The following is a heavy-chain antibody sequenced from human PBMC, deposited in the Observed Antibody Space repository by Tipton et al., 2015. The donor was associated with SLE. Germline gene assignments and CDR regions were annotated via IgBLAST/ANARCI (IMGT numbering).Heavy chain of an antibody. V-gene: IGHV1-18*01. CDR1: GYTFTSYG. CDR2: ISAYNGNT. CDR3: ARDSRIAAAGTRDYYMDV. D-gene: IGHD6-13*01. Sequence: QSGAEVKKPGASVKVSCKASGYTFTSYGISWVRQAPGQGLEWMGWISAYNGNTNYAQKLQGRVTMTTDTSTSTAYMELRSLRSDDTAVYYCARDSRIAAAGTRDYYMDVWGKGTTVTVSS. J-gene: IGHJ6*03.